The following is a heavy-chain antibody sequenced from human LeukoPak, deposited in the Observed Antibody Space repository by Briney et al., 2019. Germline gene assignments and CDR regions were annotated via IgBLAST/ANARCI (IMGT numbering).Heavy chain of an antibody. V-gene: IGHV1-2*02. CDR1: GYTFTDYF. CDR3: ARPPIDGSIDGFEI. D-gene: IGHD1-14*01. CDR2: INPKSGGT. Sequence: VASVKVSFKASGYTFTDYFMHWVRQAPGQGLEWMGWINPKSGGTNYVQRFQGRVTMTRDTSITTAYVELSRLRSDDTAVYYCARPPIDGSIDGFEIWGQGTMVTVSS. J-gene: IGHJ3*02.